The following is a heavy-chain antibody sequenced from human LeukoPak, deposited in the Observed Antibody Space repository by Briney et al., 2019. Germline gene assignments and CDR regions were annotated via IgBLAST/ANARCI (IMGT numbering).Heavy chain of an antibody. V-gene: IGHV1-2*02. Sequence: ASVKVSCKASGYTFTSYAMNWVRQAPGQGLEWMGWINPNSGGTNYAQKFQGRVTMTRDTSISTAYMELSRLRSDDTAVYYCARQSRSHFDSSGYFDYWGQGTLVTVSS. CDR3: ARQSRSHFDSSGYFDY. J-gene: IGHJ4*02. CDR2: INPNSGGT. D-gene: IGHD3-22*01. CDR1: GYTFTSYA.